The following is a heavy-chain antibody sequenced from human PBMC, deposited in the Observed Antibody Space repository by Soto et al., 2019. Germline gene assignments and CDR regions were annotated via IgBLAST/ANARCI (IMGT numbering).Heavy chain of an antibody. D-gene: IGHD2-8*01. V-gene: IGHV3-30-3*01. CDR2: ISFDGNIK. J-gene: IGHJ6*02. CDR1: GFTFSDYA. CDR3: ARAPRRYCTSLSCLGLYGLDV. Sequence: QVQLVESGGGVVQPGRSLRLSCAASGFTFSDYAMHWVRHVPGQGLEWVAVISFDGNIKYDADSVKGRFTISRDNSNNTLFLQMESLKGEDTAVYSCARAPRRYCTSLSCLGLYGLDVWGQGTAVTVSS.